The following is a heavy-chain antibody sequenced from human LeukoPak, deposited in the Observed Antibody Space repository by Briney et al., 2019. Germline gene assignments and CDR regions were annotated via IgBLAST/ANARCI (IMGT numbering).Heavy chain of an antibody. CDR2: IYYNGRT. J-gene: IGHJ6*02. CDR1: GDSISGYY. D-gene: IGHD3-3*01. CDR3: ARVLANYYYSIDV. V-gene: IGHV4-59*01. Sequence: SETLSLTCTVSGDSISGYYWSWIRQPPGKGLEWLGYIYYNGRTNYNPSLKSRVTISEDTSKNQFSLKLSSVTAADTAVYYCARVLANYYYSIDVWGQGTTVTVSS.